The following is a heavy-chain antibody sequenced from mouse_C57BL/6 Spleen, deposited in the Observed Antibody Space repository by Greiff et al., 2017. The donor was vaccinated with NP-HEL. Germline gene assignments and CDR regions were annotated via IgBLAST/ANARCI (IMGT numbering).Heavy chain of an antibody. J-gene: IGHJ3*01. CDR1: GYSITSGYY. CDR2: ISYDGSN. Sequence: EVQLQQSGPGLVKPSQSLSLTCSVTGYSITSGYYWNWIRQFPGNKLEWMGYISYDGSNNYNPSLKNRISITRDTSKNQFFLKLNSVTTEDTATYYCAPQLGRGAYWGQGTLVTVSA. CDR3: APQLGRGAY. D-gene: IGHD4-1*02. V-gene: IGHV3-6*01.